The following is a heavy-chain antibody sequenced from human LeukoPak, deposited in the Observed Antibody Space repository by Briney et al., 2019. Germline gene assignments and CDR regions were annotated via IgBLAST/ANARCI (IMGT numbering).Heavy chain of an antibody. V-gene: IGHV3-23*01. Sequence: GGSLRLSCAASGFTFSSYAMSWVRQASGKGLEWVSAISGSGGSTYYADSVKGRFTISRDNSKNTLYLQMNSLRAEDTAVYYCAKPLLDYGDYDYWGQGTLVTVSS. D-gene: IGHD4-17*01. CDR2: ISGSGGST. CDR3: AKPLLDYGDYDY. J-gene: IGHJ4*02. CDR1: GFTFSSYA.